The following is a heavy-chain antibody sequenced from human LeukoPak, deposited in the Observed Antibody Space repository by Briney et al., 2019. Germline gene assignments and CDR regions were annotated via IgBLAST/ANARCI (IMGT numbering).Heavy chain of an antibody. Sequence: SETLSLSCTVSGGSISSGGYSWSWFRQPPGKGLEWIGYIYHSGSTYYNPSLKRRVTISVDRSRNQFSLKLSSVTAADTAVYYCASITMVRGSPLFDYWGQGTLVTVSS. V-gene: IGHV4-30-2*01. D-gene: IGHD3-10*01. CDR2: IYHSGST. CDR1: GGSISSGGYS. CDR3: ASITMVRGSPLFDY. J-gene: IGHJ4*02.